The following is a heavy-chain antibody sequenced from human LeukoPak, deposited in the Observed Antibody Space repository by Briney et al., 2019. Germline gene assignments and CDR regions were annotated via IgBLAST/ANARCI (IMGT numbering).Heavy chain of an antibody. CDR1: GYTFTGYY. J-gene: IGHJ3*02. CDR3: ARADGDIVVVPAQDDAFDI. CDR2: INPNSGGT. Sequence: ASVKVSCKASGYTFTGYYMHWVRQAPGQGLEWMGWINPNSGGTTYAQKFQGRVTMTRDTSISTAYMELSRLRSDDTAVYYCARADGDIVVVPAQDDAFDIWGQGTMVTVSS. D-gene: IGHD2-2*01. V-gene: IGHV1-2*02.